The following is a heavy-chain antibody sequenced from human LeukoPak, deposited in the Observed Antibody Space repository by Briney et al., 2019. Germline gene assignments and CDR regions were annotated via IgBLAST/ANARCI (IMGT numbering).Heavy chain of an antibody. J-gene: IGHJ4*02. CDR3: ARGSRPWTFDH. V-gene: IGHV3-30*03. D-gene: IGHD1-26*01. CDR2: ISYDGSNK. Sequence: GGSLRLSCAASGFTFSNYGMDWVRQAPGKGLEWVAIISYDGSNKYYADSVKGRFTISRDNSKNTLYLQMNSLRGEDTAVYYCARGSRPWTFDHWGQGTLVTVSS. CDR1: GFTFSNYG.